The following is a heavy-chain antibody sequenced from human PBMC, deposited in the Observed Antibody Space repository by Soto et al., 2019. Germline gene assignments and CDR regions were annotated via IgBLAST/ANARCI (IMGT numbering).Heavy chain of an antibody. CDR2: ISNDGSNK. Sequence: GGSLRLSCAASGFTFSNFAMHWVRQAPGKGLEWVAVISNDGSNKYYADSVKGRFIISRDNSKNTVYLQMNSLRAEGTAVYYCAKGKSSSSSPQYYYYGMDVWGQGTTVTVSS. V-gene: IGHV3-30*18. D-gene: IGHD6-6*01. J-gene: IGHJ6*02. CDR1: GFTFSNFA. CDR3: AKGKSSSSSPQYYYYGMDV.